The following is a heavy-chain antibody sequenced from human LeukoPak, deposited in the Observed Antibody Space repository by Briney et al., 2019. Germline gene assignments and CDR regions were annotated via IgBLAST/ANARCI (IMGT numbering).Heavy chain of an antibody. CDR1: GFSFTNYW. Sequence: GESLKISCKGSGFSFTNYWIGWVRQMPGKGLEWMGIIYPGDSDARYSPSFQGQVTISADKSTSTAYLQWNSLKASDTAMYYCATPTLGTIGEYLFDYWGQGTLVTVSS. V-gene: IGHV5-51*01. D-gene: IGHD1-7*01. J-gene: IGHJ4*02. CDR3: ATPTLGTIGEYLFDY. CDR2: IYPGDSDA.